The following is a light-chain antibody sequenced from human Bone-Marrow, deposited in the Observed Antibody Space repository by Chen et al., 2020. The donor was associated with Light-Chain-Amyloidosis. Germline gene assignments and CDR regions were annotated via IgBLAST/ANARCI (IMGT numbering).Light chain of an antibody. Sequence: SYELTRPPSVSVYPGQTARLPFAGDALPTKYAYWYQQKPGQAPVLVIHRDTERPSGISERFSGSSSGTTATATISGGQAEDEADYHCQSADSSGTYEVIFGGGTKLTVL. CDR3: QSADSSGTYEVI. CDR2: RDT. V-gene: IGLV3-25*03. J-gene: IGLJ2*01. CDR1: ALPTKY.